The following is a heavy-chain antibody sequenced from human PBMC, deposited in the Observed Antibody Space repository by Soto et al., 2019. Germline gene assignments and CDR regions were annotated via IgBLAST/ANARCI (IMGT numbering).Heavy chain of an antibody. CDR1: GFSLSTSGMC. Sequence: SGPTLVNPTQTLTLTCTFSGFSLSTSGMCVSWIRQPPGKALEWLALIDWDDDKYYSTSLKTRLTISKDTSKNQVVLTMTNMDPVDTATYYCARTRIAARDYYYYGMDVWGQGTTVTVSS. CDR2: IDWDDDK. D-gene: IGHD6-6*01. CDR3: ARTRIAARDYYYYGMDV. J-gene: IGHJ6*02. V-gene: IGHV2-70*01.